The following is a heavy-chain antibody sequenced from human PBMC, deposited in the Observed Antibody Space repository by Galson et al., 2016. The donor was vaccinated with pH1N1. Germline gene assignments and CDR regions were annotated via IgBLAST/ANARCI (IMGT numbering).Heavy chain of an antibody. Sequence: SLRLSCAASGLTFTNFAMDWVRQAPGKGLEWVSVISVYGGSSYYADSVKGRFTISRDNSKNTVYLQMDSLRAEDTAIYYCTAYCSGYICPDYWGQGTLVTVSS. CDR3: TAYCSGYICPDY. D-gene: IGHD2-15*01. CDR2: ISVYGGSS. CDR1: GLTFTNFA. V-gene: IGHV3-23*01. J-gene: IGHJ4*02.